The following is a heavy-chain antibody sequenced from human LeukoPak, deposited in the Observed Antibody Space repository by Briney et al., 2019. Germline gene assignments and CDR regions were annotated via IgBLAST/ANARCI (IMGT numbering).Heavy chain of an antibody. CDR1: GDSVSSNSAA. V-gene: IGHV6-1*01. CDR3: ARGIGLVAAGIFYYAMDV. J-gene: IGHJ6*02. D-gene: IGHD6-13*01. CDR2: TYYRSKWYN. Sequence: SQTLSLTCALSGDSVSSNSAAWNWIRQSPSRGLEWLGRTYYRSKWYNDYAVSVKSRITINPDTSKNQFSLQLNSVTPEDTAVYYCARGIGLVAAGIFYYAMDVWGQGTTVTVSS.